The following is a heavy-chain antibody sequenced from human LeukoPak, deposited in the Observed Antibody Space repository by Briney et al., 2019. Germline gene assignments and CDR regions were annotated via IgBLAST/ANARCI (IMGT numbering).Heavy chain of an antibody. Sequence: KTSETLSLTCTVSGGSISSYYWSWIRQPPGKGLEWIGYIYYSGGTNYNPSLKSRVAISLDTSKNQFSLKLSSVTAADTAVYYCARQSNWFDSWGQGTLVTVSS. CDR2: IYYSGGT. CDR1: GGSISSYY. J-gene: IGHJ5*01. V-gene: IGHV4-59*01. CDR3: ARQSNWFDS.